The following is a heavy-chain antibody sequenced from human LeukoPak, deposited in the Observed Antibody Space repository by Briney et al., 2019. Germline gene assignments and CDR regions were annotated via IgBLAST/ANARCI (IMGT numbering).Heavy chain of an antibody. CDR1: GYTFTDCY. Sequence: ASVKVSCKASGYTFTDCYIHWVRQAPGQGLEWMGWINPNSGGTNSAQQFQGRVTMTRDTSISTAYMELSRLRSDDTAVCYCARAGTKWLANDYWGQGTLVTVSS. CDR3: ARAGTKWLANDY. J-gene: IGHJ4*02. D-gene: IGHD6-19*01. V-gene: IGHV1-2*02. CDR2: INPNSGGT.